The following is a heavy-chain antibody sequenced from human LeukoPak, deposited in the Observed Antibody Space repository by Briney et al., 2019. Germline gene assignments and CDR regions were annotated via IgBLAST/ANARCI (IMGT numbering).Heavy chain of an antibody. V-gene: IGHV4-39*01. J-gene: IGHJ4*02. Sequence: SETLFLTCTVSGGSISSSSYYWGWIRQPPGKGLEWIGSIYYSGSTYYNPSLKSRVTISVDTSKNQFSLKLSSVTAADTAVYYCARHLSGDPYTYYFDYWGQGTLVTVSS. CDR1: GGSISSSSYY. CDR2: IYYSGST. CDR3: ARHLSGDPYTYYFDY. D-gene: IGHD7-27*01.